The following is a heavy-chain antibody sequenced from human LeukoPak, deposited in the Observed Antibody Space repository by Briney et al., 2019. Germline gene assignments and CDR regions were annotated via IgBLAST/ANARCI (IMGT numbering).Heavy chain of an antibody. Sequence: GGSLRLSCAASGFTVSNNYMSWVRQVPGKGLEWVSVIYSGGSTYYIDSVKGRFTISRDNSKNTLYLQMNSLRAEDTALYHCASTSDSSGYYATFDYWGQGTLVTVSS. V-gene: IGHV3-53*01. CDR3: ASTSDSSGYYATFDY. J-gene: IGHJ4*02. CDR2: IYSGGST. CDR1: GFTVSNNY. D-gene: IGHD3-22*01.